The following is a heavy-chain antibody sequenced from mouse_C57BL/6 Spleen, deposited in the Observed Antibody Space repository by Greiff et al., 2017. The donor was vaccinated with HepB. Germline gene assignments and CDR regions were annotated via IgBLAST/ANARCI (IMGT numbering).Heavy chain of an antibody. J-gene: IGHJ2*01. V-gene: IGHV1-81*01. Sequence: QVQLQQSGAELARPGASVKLSCKASGYTFTSYGISWVKQRTGQGLEWIGEIYPRSGNTYYNEKFKGKATLTADKSSSTAYMELRSLTSEDSAVYFCARYYYGSSAYYFDDWGQGTTLTVSS. D-gene: IGHD1-1*01. CDR2: IYPRSGNT. CDR1: GYTFTSYG. CDR3: ARYYYGSSAYYFDD.